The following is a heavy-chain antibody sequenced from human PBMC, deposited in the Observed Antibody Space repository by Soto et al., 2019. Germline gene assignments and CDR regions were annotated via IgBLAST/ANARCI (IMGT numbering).Heavy chain of an antibody. CDR1: GYTFTSYV. CDR2: MNPNSGNT. D-gene: IGHD4-17*01. V-gene: IGHV1-8*01. Sequence: QVQLVQSGAEVKKPGASVKVSCKASGYTFTSYVINWVRQATGQGLEWMGWMNPNSGNTGYAQKFQGRVTMTRNTAISTAYMELSSLRSEDTAVYYCARVKPLTTLTRNLHDGMDVWGQGTTVTVSS. CDR3: ARVKPLTTLTRNLHDGMDV. J-gene: IGHJ6*02.